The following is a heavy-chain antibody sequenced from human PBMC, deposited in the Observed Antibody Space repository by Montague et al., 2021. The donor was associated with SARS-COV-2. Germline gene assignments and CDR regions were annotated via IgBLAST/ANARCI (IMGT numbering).Heavy chain of an antibody. CDR1: GGSISSFY. D-gene: IGHD2-15*01. Sequence: SETLSLTCTVSGGSISSFYWSWFRQPPGKGPEWIGYISDSGSTNYNPSLTSRVTMSVDTSKNQFSLKVNSVTAADTAVCYCARHYSATLPAVYWGQGTLVTVSS. CDR2: ISDSGST. V-gene: IGHV4-59*08. J-gene: IGHJ4*02. CDR3: ARHYSATLPAVY.